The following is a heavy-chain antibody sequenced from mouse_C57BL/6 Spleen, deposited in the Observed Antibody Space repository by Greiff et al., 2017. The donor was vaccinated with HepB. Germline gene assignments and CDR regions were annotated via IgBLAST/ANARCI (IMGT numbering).Heavy chain of an antibody. CDR1: GYTFTDYY. V-gene: IGHV1-19*01. CDR3: ARSSNYFDY. CDR2: INPYNGGT. Sequence: EVKLQESGPVLVKPGASVKMSCKASGYTFTDYYMNWVKQSHGKSLEWIGVINPYNGGTSYNQKFKGKATLTVDKSSSTAYMELNSLTSEDSAVYYCARSSNYFDYWGKGTTLTVSS. J-gene: IGHJ2*01.